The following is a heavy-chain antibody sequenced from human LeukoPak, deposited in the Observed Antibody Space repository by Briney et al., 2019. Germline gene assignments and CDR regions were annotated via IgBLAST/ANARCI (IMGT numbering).Heavy chain of an antibody. V-gene: IGHV4-59*01. CDR1: GGSISSYY. J-gene: IGHJ4*02. CDR3: ARVAVGATDY. D-gene: IGHD1-26*01. CDR2: IYYSGST. Sequence: SETLSLTCTVSGGSISSYYWSWIRQPPGKGLEWIGYIYYSGSTNYNPSLKSRVTILVDTSKNQFSLKLSSVTAADTAVYYCARVAVGATDYWGQGTLVTVSS.